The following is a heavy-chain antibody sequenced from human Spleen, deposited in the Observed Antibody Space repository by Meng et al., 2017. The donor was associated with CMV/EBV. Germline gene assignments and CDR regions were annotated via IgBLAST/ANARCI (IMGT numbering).Heavy chain of an antibody. CDR2: IHYSGTT. CDR3: ARDSPGGYGYFDS. V-gene: IGHV4-30-4*01. J-gene: IGHJ4*02. CDR1: CGFTTSDDYY. Sequence: QVRLQETGPGLVKPSQTLSLSCTVSCGFTTSDDYYWSWIRQPPGKGLEWIGYIHYSGTTYYNPSLKSRIAISLDTSKNQFSLNLNSVTAADAAVYYCARDSPGGYGYFDSWGQGTLVTVSS. D-gene: IGHD5-12*01.